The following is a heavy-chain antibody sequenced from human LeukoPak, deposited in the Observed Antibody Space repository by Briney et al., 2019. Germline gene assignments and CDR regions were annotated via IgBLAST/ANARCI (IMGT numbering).Heavy chain of an antibody. J-gene: IGHJ4*02. V-gene: IGHV4-59*01. CDR1: GGSISSYY. CDR3: VGFGELFRD. CDR2: IYYSGST. Sequence: SETLSLTCTVSGGSISSYYWSWIRQPPGKGLEWIGYIYYSGSTNYNPSLKSRVTISVDTSKNQFSLKLSSVTAADTAVYYCVGFGELFRDWGQGTLVTVSS. D-gene: IGHD3-10*01.